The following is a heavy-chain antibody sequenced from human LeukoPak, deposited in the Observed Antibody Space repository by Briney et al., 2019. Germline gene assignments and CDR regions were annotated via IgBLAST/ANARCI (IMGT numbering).Heavy chain of an antibody. CDR1: GYTFTGYY. CDR3: ARDPHGAGEYDY. J-gene: IGHJ4*02. V-gene: IGHV1-2*02. Sequence: ASVKVSCKASGYTFTGYYMHWVRQAPGQGLEWMGWINPNSGGTNYAQKFQGRVTMTGDTSISTAYMELSRLRSDDTAVYYCARDPHGAGEYDYWGQGTLVTVSS. CDR2: INPNSGGT. D-gene: IGHD3-10*01.